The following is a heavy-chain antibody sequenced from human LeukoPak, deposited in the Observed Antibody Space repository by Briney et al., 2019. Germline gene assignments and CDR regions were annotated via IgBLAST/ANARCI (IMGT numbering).Heavy chain of an antibody. CDR2: IYYSGST. Sequence: SETLSLTCTVSGGSISSSSDYWGWIRQPPGKGLEWIGSIYYSGSTYYNPSLKSRVTISVDTSKNQFSLKLSSVTAADTAVYYCARQGSYSQFDYWGQGTLVTVSS. V-gene: IGHV4-39*01. CDR3: ARQGSYSQFDY. D-gene: IGHD1-26*01. CDR1: GGSISSSSDY. J-gene: IGHJ4*02.